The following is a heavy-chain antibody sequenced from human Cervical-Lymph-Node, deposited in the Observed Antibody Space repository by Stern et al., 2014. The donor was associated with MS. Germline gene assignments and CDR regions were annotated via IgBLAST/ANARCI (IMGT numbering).Heavy chain of an antibody. Sequence: QVTLKESGPALVKPTQTLTLTCTFSGFSLSTSGMRVSWIRQPPGKALEWLARIDWDDDKFYSTSLKTRLTISKDTSKNQVVLTMTNMDPVDTATYYCARHSSEGAFDIWGQGTMVTVSS. CDR3: ARHSSEGAFDI. CDR1: GFSLSTSGMR. D-gene: IGHD6-25*01. CDR2: IDWDDDK. V-gene: IGHV2-70*04. J-gene: IGHJ3*02.